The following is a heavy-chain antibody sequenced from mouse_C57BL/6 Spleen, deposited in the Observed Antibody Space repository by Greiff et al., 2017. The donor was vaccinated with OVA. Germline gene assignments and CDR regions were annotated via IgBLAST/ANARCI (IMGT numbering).Heavy chain of an antibody. CDR3: ANYGNPYAMDY. CDR1: GYTFTSYW. J-gene: IGHJ4*01. V-gene: IGHV1-55*01. D-gene: IGHD2-1*01. CDR2: IYPGSGST. Sequence: QVQLQQPGAELVKPGASVKMSCKASGYTFTSYWITWVKQRPGQGLAWIGDIYPGSGSTNYNEKFKSKATLTVDTSSSTAYMQLSSLTSEDSAVYYCANYGNPYAMDYWGQGTSVTVSS.